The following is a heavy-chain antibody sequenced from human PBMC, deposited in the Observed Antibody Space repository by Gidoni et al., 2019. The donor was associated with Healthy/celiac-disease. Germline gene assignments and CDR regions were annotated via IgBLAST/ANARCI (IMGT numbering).Heavy chain of an antibody. V-gene: IGHV3-49*05. J-gene: IGHJ5*02. D-gene: IGHD6-19*01. Sequence: EVQLVESGGGLVKPGRSLRLSCTASGFTFGDYAMSWFRQAPGKGLEWVGFIRSKAYGGTTEYAASVKGRFTISRDDSKSIAYLQMNSLKTEDTAVYYCTPPGRGPGYSSTPRFDPWGQGTLVTVSS. CDR2: IRSKAYGGTT. CDR3: TPPGRGPGYSSTPRFDP. CDR1: GFTFGDYA.